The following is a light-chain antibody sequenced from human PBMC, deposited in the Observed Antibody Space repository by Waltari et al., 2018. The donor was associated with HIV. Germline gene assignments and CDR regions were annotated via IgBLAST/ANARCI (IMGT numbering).Light chain of an antibody. Sequence: QSALTQPASVSGFPGQAITISCAGISSDVGTHDLVSWYQQHPGKAPKLIIYEGTKRPSGVSNRFSGSKFGNTASLTISGLQVDDGADYYCSSYTTITAFVFGGGTKVTVL. CDR3: SSYTTITAFV. CDR1: SSDVGTHDL. CDR2: EGT. J-gene: IGLJ2*01. V-gene: IGLV2-23*03.